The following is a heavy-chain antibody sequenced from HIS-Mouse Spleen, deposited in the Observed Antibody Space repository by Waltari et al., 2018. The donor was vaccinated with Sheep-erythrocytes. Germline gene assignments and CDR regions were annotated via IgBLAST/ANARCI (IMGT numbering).Heavy chain of an antibody. D-gene: IGHD1-26*01. CDR3: ARVASGATFDY. CDR1: GFTFSSYS. J-gene: IGHJ4*02. CDR2: ISSSSSYI. Sequence: EVQLVESGGGLVKPGGSLRLSCAASGFTFSSYSMNWVRQAPGKGVEWVSSISSSSSYIYYAGSVKGRFTISRDNAKNSLYLQMNSLRAEDTAVYYCARVASGATFDYWGQGTLVTVSS. V-gene: IGHV3-21*01.